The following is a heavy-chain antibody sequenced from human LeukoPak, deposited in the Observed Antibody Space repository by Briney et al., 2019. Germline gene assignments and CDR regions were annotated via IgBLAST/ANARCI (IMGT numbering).Heavy chain of an antibody. CDR1: GGSFSGYY. Sequence: PSETLSLTCAVYGGSFSGYYWSWIRQPPGKGLEWIGEINHSGSTNYNPSLKSRVTISVDTSKNQFSLKLSSVTAADTAVYYCARGRHSRVYCSGGSCYSDWFDPRGQGTLVTVSS. J-gene: IGHJ5*02. CDR2: INHSGST. CDR3: ARGRHSRVYCSGGSCYSDWFDP. D-gene: IGHD2-15*01. V-gene: IGHV4-34*01.